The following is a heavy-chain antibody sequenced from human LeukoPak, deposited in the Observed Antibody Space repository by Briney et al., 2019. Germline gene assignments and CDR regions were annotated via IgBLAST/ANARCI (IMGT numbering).Heavy chain of an antibody. J-gene: IGHJ4*02. CDR3: ARGTTVLTY. D-gene: IGHD4-23*01. Sequence: SETLSLTCNVSGGSMRTNYLSWIRQPPGKGLEWIGYIYYSGSTNYNPSLKSRVTISVDTSKSQFSLKLNSVTAADTAVYYCARGTTVLTYWGQGGLVTVSS. V-gene: IGHV4-59*01. CDR2: IYYSGST. CDR1: GGSMRTNY.